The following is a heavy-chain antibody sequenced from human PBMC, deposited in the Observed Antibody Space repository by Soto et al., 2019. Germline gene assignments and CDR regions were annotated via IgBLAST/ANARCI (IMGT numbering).Heavy chain of an antibody. CDR1: GFTFSSYG. J-gene: IGHJ4*02. CDR2: IWYDGSNK. CDR3: ARARGVVVSQTSIDY. D-gene: IGHD3-22*01. Sequence: GGSLRLSCAASGFTFSSYGMHWVRQAPGKGLEWVAVIWYDGSNKYYADSVKGRFTISRDNSKNTLYLQMNSLRAEDTAVYYCARARGVVVSQTSIDYWGQGTLVTVSS. V-gene: IGHV3-33*01.